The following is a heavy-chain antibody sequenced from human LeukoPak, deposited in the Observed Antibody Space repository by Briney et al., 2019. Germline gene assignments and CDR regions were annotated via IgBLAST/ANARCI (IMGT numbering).Heavy chain of an antibody. CDR3: ARVRPNFDNYATDV. Sequence: TGGSLRLSRAASGFSFSGYSMNWVRQAPGKGLEWVSYISSSSSTIYYADSVKGRFTISRDNAKNSLYLQMNSLRDEDTAVYFCARVRPNFDNYATDVWGQGTTVTVSS. V-gene: IGHV3-48*02. CDR2: ISSSSSTI. J-gene: IGHJ6*02. D-gene: IGHD3-9*01. CDR1: GFSFSGYS.